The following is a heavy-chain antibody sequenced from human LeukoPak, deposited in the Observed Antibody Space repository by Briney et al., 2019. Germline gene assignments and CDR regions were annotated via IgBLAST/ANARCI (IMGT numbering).Heavy chain of an antibody. CDR1: GFTVSSNY. Sequence: PGGSLRLSCAASGFTVSSNYMSWVRQAPGKGLEWVSSVSSGNSFISYADSVRGRFTISRDNAKNSLYVQMNSLRVEDTAMYYCTRDWDHYDFDSWGQGVLVTVSS. CDR3: TRDWDHYDFDS. D-gene: IGHD3-3*01. CDR2: VSSGNSFI. J-gene: IGHJ5*01. V-gene: IGHV3-21*01.